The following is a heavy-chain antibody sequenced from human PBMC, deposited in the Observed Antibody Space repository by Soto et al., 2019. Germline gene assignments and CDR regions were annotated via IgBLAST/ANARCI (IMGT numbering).Heavy chain of an antibody. CDR1: GGSISSGGYY. D-gene: IGHD5-18*01. Sequence: SETLSLTCTVSGGSISSGGYYWSWIRQHPGKGLEWIGYIYYSGSTYYNPSLKSRVTISVDTSKNQFSLKLSSVTAADTAVYYCAGDWYRYSYDYWGQGTLVTVSS. J-gene: IGHJ4*02. CDR2: IYYSGST. CDR3: AGDWYRYSYDY. V-gene: IGHV4-31*03.